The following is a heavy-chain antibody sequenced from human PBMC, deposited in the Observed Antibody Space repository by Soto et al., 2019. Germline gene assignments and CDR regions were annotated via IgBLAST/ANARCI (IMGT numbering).Heavy chain of an antibody. CDR3: ARAPPPRVAAADFAY. Sequence: QVVLVQCGTEVKKPGASVKVSCKSFGYPFSAFYIHWVRQAPGQGLEWLGWTNPNSGGTKYAQMFQGRVTMTRDTSTNTTYLEVTSLRSDDSAMYFCARAPPPRVAAADFAYWGQGTLLIVSS. CDR2: TNPNSGGT. V-gene: IGHV1-2*02. CDR1: GYPFSAFY. J-gene: IGHJ4*02. D-gene: IGHD2-2*01.